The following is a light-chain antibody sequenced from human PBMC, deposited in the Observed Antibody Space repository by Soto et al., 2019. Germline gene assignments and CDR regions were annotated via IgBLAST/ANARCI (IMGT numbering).Light chain of an antibody. Sequence: DIQMNQSTSSLSASVGDRVTITCRASQSISSYLNWYQQKPGKAPKLLIYAASNLQSGVPSRLSGSGSATDFTLTISSLQPEDFATYYCQQSYSTPPFGPGTKVDIK. CDR2: AAS. J-gene: IGKJ3*01. CDR1: QSISSY. CDR3: QQSYSTPP. V-gene: IGKV1-39*01.